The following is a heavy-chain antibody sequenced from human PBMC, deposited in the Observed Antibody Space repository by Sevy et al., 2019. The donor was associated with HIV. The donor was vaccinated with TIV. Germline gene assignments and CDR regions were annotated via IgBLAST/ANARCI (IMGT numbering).Heavy chain of an antibody. CDR3: ARGGYYDSSGYYLDY. CDR1: GGSISSGGYY. Sequence: SETLSLTCTVSGGSISSGGYYWSWIGQHPGKGLEWIGYIYYSGSTYYNPSLKSRVTISVDTSKNQFSLKLSSVTAADTAVYYCARGGYYDSSGYYLDYWGQGTLVTVSS. CDR2: IYYSGST. D-gene: IGHD3-22*01. V-gene: IGHV4-31*03. J-gene: IGHJ4*02.